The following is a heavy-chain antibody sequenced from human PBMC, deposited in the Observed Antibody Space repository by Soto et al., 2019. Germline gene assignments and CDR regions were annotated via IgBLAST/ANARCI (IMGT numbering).Heavy chain of an antibody. V-gene: IGHV1-69*13. Sequence: ASVKVSCKASGGTFSSYAISWVRQAPGQGLEWMGGIIPIFGTANYAQKFQGRVTITADESTSTAYMELSSLRSEDTAVYYCARVPVTTAAGDYYYYGMDVWGQGTTVTVSS. J-gene: IGHJ6*02. D-gene: IGHD4-4*01. CDR2: IIPIFGTA. CDR1: GGTFSSYA. CDR3: ARVPVTTAAGDYYYYGMDV.